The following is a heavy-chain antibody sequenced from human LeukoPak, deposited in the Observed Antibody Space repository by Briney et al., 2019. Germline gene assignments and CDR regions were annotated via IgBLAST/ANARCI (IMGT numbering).Heavy chain of an antibody. CDR3: ARTLYSSSWKGWFDP. CDR2: INSDGSST. CDR1: GFTFSSYW. Sequence: GGSLRLSCAASGFTFSSYWMHWVRQAPGKGLVWVSRINSDGSSTSYADSVKGRFTISRDNAKNTLYLQMNSLRAEDTAVYYCARTLYSSSWKGWFDPWGQGTLVTVSS. J-gene: IGHJ5*02. D-gene: IGHD6-13*01. V-gene: IGHV3-74*01.